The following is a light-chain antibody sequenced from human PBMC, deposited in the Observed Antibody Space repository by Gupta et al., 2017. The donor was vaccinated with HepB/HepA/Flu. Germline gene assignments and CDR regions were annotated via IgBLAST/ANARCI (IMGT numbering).Light chain of an antibody. CDR2: DVD. CDR1: SSDVGGYHY. Sequence: QSALTQPASVSGSPGQSITISCTGTSSDVGGYHYVSWYQQHPGNAPKLIISDVDKRPSGVSNRFSGSKSGTTASLTISGLQAEDEADYYCCSYRSSSALVIFGGGTKLTVL. J-gene: IGLJ2*01. CDR3: CSYRSSSALVI. V-gene: IGLV2-14*01.